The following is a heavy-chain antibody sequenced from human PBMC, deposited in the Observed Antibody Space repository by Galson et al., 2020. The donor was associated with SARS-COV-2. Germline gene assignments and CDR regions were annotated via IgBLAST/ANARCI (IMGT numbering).Heavy chain of an antibody. J-gene: IGHJ4*02. Sequence: SETLSLTCTVSGVSITTGLYYWSWIRQSAGKEPEWIGRIFSTGSTSYNPSLRSRVTVSADTSKNQFSLELISMTASDTAVYYCARVVAPVAGPYFDFWGPGTQVTVSS. CDR1: GVSITTGLYY. CDR2: IFSTGST. V-gene: IGHV4-61*02. CDR3: ARVVAPVAGPYFDF. D-gene: IGHD6-19*01.